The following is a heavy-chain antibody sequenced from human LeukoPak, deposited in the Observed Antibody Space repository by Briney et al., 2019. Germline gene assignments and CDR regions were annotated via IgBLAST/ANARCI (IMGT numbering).Heavy chain of an antibody. D-gene: IGHD2-2*01. CDR3: AKEPAATFRWFDP. Sequence: GGALRLSCAASGFTFSSYAMSWVRAAPGKGLGWGSDICGSGGSTYYADSVKGRFTLSRDNSKNTLYLQMNSLRAEDTDVYYCAKEPAATFRWFDPWGQGTLVTVSS. V-gene: IGHV3-23*01. CDR2: ICGSGGST. J-gene: IGHJ5*02. CDR1: GFTFSSYA.